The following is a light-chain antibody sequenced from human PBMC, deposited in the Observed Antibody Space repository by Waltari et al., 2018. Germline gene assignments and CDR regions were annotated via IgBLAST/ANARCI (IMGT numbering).Light chain of an antibody. Sequence: EIVLTQSPGTLSLSPGERATLSCRASQSVSSSYLAWYQQKPGQAPRLLISGASSRATGIPDRFSGSGSGTDFSLTISRLEPEDFAVYYCQQYGSSPWTFGQGTKVEIK. V-gene: IGKV3-20*01. CDR3: QQYGSSPWT. J-gene: IGKJ1*01. CDR1: QSVSSSY. CDR2: GAS.